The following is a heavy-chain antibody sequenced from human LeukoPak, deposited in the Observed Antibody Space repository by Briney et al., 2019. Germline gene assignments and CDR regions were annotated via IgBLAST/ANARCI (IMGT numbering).Heavy chain of an antibody. Sequence: ASVKVSCKASGYTFTSYGISWVRQAPGQGLEGMGWISAYNGKTNYAQKLQGRVTMTTDTSTSTAYMELRSLRSDDTAVYYCARSRGYSGYEKNYFDYWGQGTLVTVSS. CDR2: ISAYNGKT. D-gene: IGHD5-12*01. CDR1: GYTFTSYG. CDR3: ARSRGYSGYEKNYFDY. J-gene: IGHJ4*02. V-gene: IGHV1-18*01.